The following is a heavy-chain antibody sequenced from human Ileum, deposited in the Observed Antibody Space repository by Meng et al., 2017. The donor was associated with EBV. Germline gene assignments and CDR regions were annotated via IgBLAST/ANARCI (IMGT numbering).Heavy chain of an antibody. J-gene: IGHJ4*02. CDR3: ARDSVIAAGSYCDY. CDR1: GFTFTDYV. Sequence: QFTLCQAGAGWTPPGASVKVSCKASGFTFTDYVIQGVRQAPGQRPEWMGWIIVGTGRTEYSQNLQGRVTITWDTSASTAYMELSSLRSEDTAVYYCARDSVIAAGSYCDYWGQGALVTVSS. CDR2: IIVGTGRT. D-gene: IGHD6-13*01. V-gene: IGHV1-3*01.